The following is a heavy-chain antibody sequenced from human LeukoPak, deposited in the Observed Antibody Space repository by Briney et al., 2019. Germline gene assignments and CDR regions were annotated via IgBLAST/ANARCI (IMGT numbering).Heavy chain of an antibody. CDR1: GGSISSYY. CDR2: IYYSGST. CDR3: ARDGGGYSYGPGYYYYYGMDV. D-gene: IGHD5-18*01. V-gene: IGHV4-59*12. Sequence: SETLSLTCTVSGGSISSYYWSWIRQPPGKGLEWIGYIYYSGSTYYNPSLKSRVTISVDTSKNQFSLKLSSVTAADTAVYYCARDGGGYSYGPGYYYYYGMDVWGQGTTVTVSS. J-gene: IGHJ6*02.